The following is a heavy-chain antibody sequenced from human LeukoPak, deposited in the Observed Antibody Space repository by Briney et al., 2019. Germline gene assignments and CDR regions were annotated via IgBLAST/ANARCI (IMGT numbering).Heavy chain of an antibody. D-gene: IGHD2/OR15-2a*01. V-gene: IGHV1-69*04. J-gene: IGHJ4*02. Sequence: SSVKVSCKASEGTFSSYTISWVRQAPGQGLEWMGRIIPILGIANYAQKFQGRVTITADKSTSTAYMELSSLRSEDTAVYYCARDPVISAEDYWGQGTLVTVSS. CDR3: ARDPVISAEDY. CDR1: EGTFSSYT. CDR2: IIPILGIA.